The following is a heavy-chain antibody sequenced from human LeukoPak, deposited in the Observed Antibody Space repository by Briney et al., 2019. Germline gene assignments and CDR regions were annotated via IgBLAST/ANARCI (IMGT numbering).Heavy chain of an antibody. Sequence: SETLSLTCTVSGGSISSGPYYWSWIRQPPGKGLEWIGEINHSGSTNYNPSLKSRVTISVDTSKNQFSLKLSSVTAADTAVYYCARRVGRPNHYFDYWGQGTLVTVSS. CDR3: ARRVGRPNHYFDY. J-gene: IGHJ4*02. CDR2: INHSGST. CDR1: GGSISSGPYY. D-gene: IGHD1-14*01. V-gene: IGHV4-39*07.